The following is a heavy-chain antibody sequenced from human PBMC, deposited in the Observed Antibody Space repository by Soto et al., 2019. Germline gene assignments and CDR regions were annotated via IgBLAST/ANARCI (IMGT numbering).Heavy chain of an antibody. D-gene: IGHD5-18*01. J-gene: IGHJ4*02. CDR1: GFTFSDSA. CDR2: IRSKVNTYAT. Sequence: EVQLVESGGGLVQPGGSLKLCCVASGFTFSDSAMHWVRQASGKGLEWVGRIRSKVNTYATIYAASVKGRFTISRDDSMNTAYLQMNSLKTEDTAVYYCTRRRDWTAMDPLDYWGQGTLVTVSS. CDR3: TRRRDWTAMDPLDY. V-gene: IGHV3-73*02.